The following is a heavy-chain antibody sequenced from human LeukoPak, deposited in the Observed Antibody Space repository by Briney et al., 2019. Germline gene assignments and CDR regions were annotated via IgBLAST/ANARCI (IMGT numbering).Heavy chain of an antibody. CDR1: GGSISSYY. D-gene: IGHD3-10*01. CDR3: AREGITMVRGGFDY. CDR2: IYYSGST. J-gene: IGHJ4*02. V-gene: IGHV4-59*01. Sequence: SETLSLTCTVSGGSISSYYWSWIRQPPGKGLEWIGYIYYSGSTNYNPSPKSRVTTSVDTSKNQFSLKLSSVTAADTAVYYCAREGITMVRGGFDYWGQGTLVTVSS.